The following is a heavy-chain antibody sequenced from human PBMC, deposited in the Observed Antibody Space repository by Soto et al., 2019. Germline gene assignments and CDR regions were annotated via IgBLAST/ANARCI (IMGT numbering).Heavy chain of an antibody. D-gene: IGHD3-3*01. CDR1: GDSISSGGSY. CDR3: ARAPETPPILGVVRPYFFNY. V-gene: IGHV4-31*03. CDR2: IFYSGSF. Sequence: QVQLQESGPGLVKPSQTLSLTCTVSGDSISSGGSYWSWIRQRPGKGLEWIGYIFYSGSFYYTPSLKGRAMISPDTAKNQFSLRLTSVTAADTAVYYCARAPETPPILGVVRPYFFNYWGQGTLVTVSS. J-gene: IGHJ4*02.